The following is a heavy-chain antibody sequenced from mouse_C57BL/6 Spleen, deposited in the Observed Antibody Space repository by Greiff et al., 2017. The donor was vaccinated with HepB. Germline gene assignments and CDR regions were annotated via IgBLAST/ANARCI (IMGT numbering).Heavy chain of an antibody. D-gene: IGHD1-1*01. CDR2: IYPGGGYT. J-gene: IGHJ4*01. Sequence: VHLVESGAELVRPGTSVKMSCKASGYTFTNYWIGWAKQRPGHGLEWIGDIYPGGGYTNYNEKFKGKATLTADKSSSTAYMQFSSLTSEDSAIYYCARCSDYYGSSFYAMDYWGQGTSVTVSS. V-gene: IGHV1-63*01. CDR3: ARCSDYYGSSFYAMDY. CDR1: GYTFTNYW.